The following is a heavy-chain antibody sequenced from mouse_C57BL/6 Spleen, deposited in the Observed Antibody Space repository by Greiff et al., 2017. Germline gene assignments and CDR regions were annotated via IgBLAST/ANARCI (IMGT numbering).Heavy chain of an antibody. CDR1: GYTFTSYW. D-gene: IGHD2-5*01. J-gene: IGHJ2*02. CDR3: ASNYYSNQYYFDY. V-gene: IGHV1-55*01. Sequence: QVQLQQPGAELVKPGASVKMSCKASGYTFTSYWITWVKQRPGQGLEWIGDINPGSGSTNYNEKFKSKATLTVDSSSSTAYMQLCSLTSEDSAVYYCASNYYSNQYYFDYWGQGTSLTVSS. CDR2: INPGSGST.